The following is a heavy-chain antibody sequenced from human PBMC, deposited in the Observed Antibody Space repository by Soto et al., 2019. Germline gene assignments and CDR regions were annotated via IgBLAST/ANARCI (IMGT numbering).Heavy chain of an antibody. CDR2: INGDGSYT. CDR1: GFTFSTYW. J-gene: IGHJ3*02. CDR3: VRTWHGFDI. Sequence: EVQLVESGGGLVQPGGSLRLSCAASGFTFSTYWMHWVRQAPEKGLLWVSHINGDGSYTDFADSVKGRFNISRDNAKNTVYLQMQSLRVEDTAVYFCVRTWHGFDIWGPGTMVTV. V-gene: IGHV3-74*01.